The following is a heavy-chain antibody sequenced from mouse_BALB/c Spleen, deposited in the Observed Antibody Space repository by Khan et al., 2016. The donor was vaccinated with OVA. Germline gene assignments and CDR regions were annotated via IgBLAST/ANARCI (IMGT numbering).Heavy chain of an antibody. J-gene: IGHJ3*01. CDR3: ATLYGSPFPY. Sequence: VRLQQSGAELVRPGASVKLSCTASGFNIKDTYMHWVKLRPEQGLEWIGRIDPSNGDTKYDPKFQDKTTIPTDTSSNTAYLRLSSLTSEDTAVYYCATLYGSPFPYWGQGTLVTVSA. D-gene: IGHD2-1*01. CDR2: IDPSNGDT. V-gene: IGHV14-3*02. CDR1: GFNIKDTY.